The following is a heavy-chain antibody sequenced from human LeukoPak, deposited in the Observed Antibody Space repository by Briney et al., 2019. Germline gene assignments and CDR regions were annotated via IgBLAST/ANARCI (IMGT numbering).Heavy chain of an antibody. CDR1: GGSISSYY. V-gene: IGHV4-59*01. J-gene: IGHJ4*02. CDR2: IYYSGST. D-gene: IGHD4-17*01. Sequence: PSETLSLTCTVSGGSISSYYWSWIRPPPGKGLEWIGYIYYSGSTNYNPSLKSRVTISVDTSKNQFSLKLSSVTAADTAVYYCAREVSRRDYVAFDYWGQGTLVTVSS. CDR3: AREVSRRDYVAFDY.